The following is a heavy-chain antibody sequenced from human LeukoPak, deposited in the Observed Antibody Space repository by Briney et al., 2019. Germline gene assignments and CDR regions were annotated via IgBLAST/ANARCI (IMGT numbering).Heavy chain of an antibody. V-gene: IGHV4-34*01. CDR1: GGSFSGCY. J-gene: IGHJ4*02. Sequence: PSETLSLTCAVYGGSFSGCYWSWIRQPPGKGLEWIGEINHSGSTNYNPSLKSRVTISVDTSKNQFSLKLSSVTAADTAVYYCARVRYSSGWYLLAFDYWGQGTLVTVSS. CDR2: INHSGST. D-gene: IGHD6-19*01. CDR3: ARVRYSSGWYLLAFDY.